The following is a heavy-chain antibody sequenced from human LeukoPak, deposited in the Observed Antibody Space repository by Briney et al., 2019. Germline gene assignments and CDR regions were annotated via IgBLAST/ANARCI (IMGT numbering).Heavy chain of an antibody. CDR3: ARDIHGDYAGFGY. CDR2: IYSGGST. J-gene: IGHJ4*02. CDR1: GFTVSSNY. V-gene: IGHV3-53*01. Sequence: GGSLRLSCAASGFTVSSNYMSWVRQAPGKGLEWVSVIYSGGSTYYADSVKGRFTISRDNSKNTLYLQMNSLRAEDTAVYYCARDIHGDYAGFGYWGQGTLVTVSS. D-gene: IGHD4-17*01.